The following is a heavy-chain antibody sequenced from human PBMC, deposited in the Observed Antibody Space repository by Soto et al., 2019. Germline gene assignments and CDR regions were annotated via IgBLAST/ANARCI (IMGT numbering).Heavy chain of an antibody. CDR3: ARVWRGAFDI. Sequence: PSETLSLTCTVSGGSISRYYWSWLRQPPGKGLEWIGYIYYSGSTNYNPSLKSRVTISVDTSKNQFSLKLSSVTAADTAVYYCARVWRGAFDIWGQGTMVTVSS. V-gene: IGHV4-59*01. CDR2: IYYSGST. J-gene: IGHJ3*02. D-gene: IGHD2-21*01. CDR1: GGSISRYY.